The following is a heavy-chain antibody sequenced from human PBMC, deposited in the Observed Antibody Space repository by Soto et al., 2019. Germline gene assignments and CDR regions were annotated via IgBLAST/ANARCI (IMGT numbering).Heavy chain of an antibody. V-gene: IGHV3-21*01. Sequence: PGGSLRLSCAASGFTFSSYSMNWVRQAPGKGLEWVSSISSSSSYIYYADSVKGRFTISRDNAKNSLYLQMNSLRAEDTAVYYCARKVGYCSGGSCYDDYWGQGTLVTVSS. CDR1: GFTFSSYS. J-gene: IGHJ4*02. CDR3: ARKVGYCSGGSCYDDY. D-gene: IGHD2-15*01. CDR2: ISSSSSYI.